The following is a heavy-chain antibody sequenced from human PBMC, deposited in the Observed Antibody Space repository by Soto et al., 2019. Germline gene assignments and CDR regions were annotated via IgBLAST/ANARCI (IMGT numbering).Heavy chain of an antibody. CDR1: GYTFASYG. CDR2: ISPYDGYT. V-gene: IGHV1-18*01. Sequence: QVQLVQSGAEVKKPGASVKVSCKASGYTFASYGINWVRQAPGQGLEWLGWISPYDGYTHYAQIPHGRATRTTDTCTKHAYVELRSLRSDDTAMYYCARGGYYDSSGARNYSFYGMNVWGHGTRVTVSS. D-gene: IGHD3-22*01. J-gene: IGHJ6*02. CDR3: ARGGYYDSSGARNYSFYGMNV.